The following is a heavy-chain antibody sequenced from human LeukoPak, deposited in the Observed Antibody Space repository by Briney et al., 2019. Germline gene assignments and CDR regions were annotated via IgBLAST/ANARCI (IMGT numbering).Heavy chain of an antibody. J-gene: IGHJ6*02. D-gene: IGHD1-14*01. V-gene: IGHV4-59*01. CDR3: ARDRLQVTATNYYYYGMDV. CDR2: IYYSGST. CDR1: GGSISSYY. Sequence: SETLSLTCTVSGGSISSYYWSWIRQPPGKGLEWIGYIYYSGSTNYNPSLKSRVTISVDTSKNQFSLKLSSVTDADTAVYYCARDRLQVTATNYYYYGMDVWGQGTTVTVSS.